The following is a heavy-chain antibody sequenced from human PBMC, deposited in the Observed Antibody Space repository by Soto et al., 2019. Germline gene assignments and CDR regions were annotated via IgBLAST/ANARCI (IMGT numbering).Heavy chain of an antibody. V-gene: IGHV4-30-4*08. D-gene: IGHD3-10*01. CDR2: IYYSATT. CDR1: GGSISSGGYY. CDR3: ARGFRGVYFDF. Sequence: PTCTLSGGSISSGGYYWNWIRQHPGKGLEWIGYIYYSATTYYNPSLKSRLTISIDTSKNQFSLKLSSVTAADTAVYFCARGFRGVYFDFWGQGTLVTVSS. J-gene: IGHJ4*02.